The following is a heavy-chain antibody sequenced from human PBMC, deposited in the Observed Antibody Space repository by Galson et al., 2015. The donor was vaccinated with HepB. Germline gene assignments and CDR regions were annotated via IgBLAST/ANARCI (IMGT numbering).Heavy chain of an antibody. Sequence: SLRLSCAASGFTFSNYWMHWVRQAPGKGLVWVSHINGDGDTTNYADSVKGRFTISRDNADNTVYLQMNSLRAEDTAVYYCVRLTLAGGFDYWGQGTLVTVSS. CDR3: VRLTLAGGFDY. J-gene: IGHJ4*02. D-gene: IGHD6-13*01. V-gene: IGHV3-74*01. CDR1: GFTFSNYW. CDR2: INGDGDTT.